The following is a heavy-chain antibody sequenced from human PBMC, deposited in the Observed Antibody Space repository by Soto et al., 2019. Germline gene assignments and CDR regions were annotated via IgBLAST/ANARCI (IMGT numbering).Heavy chain of an antibody. CDR2: IYYSGST. CDR1: GGSISSSSYY. J-gene: IGHJ4*02. CDR3: ASPIAAAGTVVLNY. V-gene: IGHV4-39*01. D-gene: IGHD6-13*01. Sequence: QLQLQESGPGLVKPSETLSLTCTVSGGSISSSSYYWGWIRQPPGKGLEWIGSIYYSGSTYYNPSIKSRVTNSVDTSTNQFSLKLSSVTAADTAVYYWASPIAAAGTVVLNYWGQGTLVTVSS.